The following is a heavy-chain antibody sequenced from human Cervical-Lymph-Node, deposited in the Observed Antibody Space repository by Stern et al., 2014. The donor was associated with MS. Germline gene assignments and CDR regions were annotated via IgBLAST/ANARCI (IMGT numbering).Heavy chain of an antibody. CDR3: ARDTASSSWYLVS. CDR2: IWYDGSNK. Sequence: VHLVESGGGVVQPGRSLRLSCAASGFTFRTYGMHWVRQAPVKGLEWVAVIWYDGSNKYYADSVKGRFTISRDNSKNTLYLQINSLRAEDTAVYYCARDTASSSWYLVSWGQGTLVTVSS. V-gene: IGHV3-33*01. D-gene: IGHD6-13*01. CDR1: GFTFRTYG. J-gene: IGHJ4*02.